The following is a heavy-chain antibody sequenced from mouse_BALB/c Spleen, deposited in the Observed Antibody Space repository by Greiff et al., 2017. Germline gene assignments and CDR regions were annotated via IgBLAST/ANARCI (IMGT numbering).Heavy chain of an antibody. J-gene: IGHJ3*01. CDR1: GYAFTNYL. D-gene: IGHD2-2*01. Sequence: VQLQQSGAELVRPGTSVKVSCKASGYAFTNYLIEWVKQRPGQGLEWIGVINPGSGGTNYNEKFKGKATLTADKSSSTAYMQLSSLTSDDSAVYFCARSEGYGAWFAYWGQGTLVTVSA. CDR3: ARSEGYGAWFAY. CDR2: INPGSGGT. V-gene: IGHV1-54*01.